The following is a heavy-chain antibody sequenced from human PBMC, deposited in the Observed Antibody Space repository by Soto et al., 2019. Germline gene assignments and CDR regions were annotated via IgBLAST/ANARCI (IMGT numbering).Heavy chain of an antibody. D-gene: IGHD3-22*01. CDR2: ISDYNGNT. V-gene: IGHV1-18*01. J-gene: IGHJ4*02. CDR1: GYTFTSYG. CDR3: ARFSTTPPSPHDY. Sequence: QVQLVQSGAEVKKPGASVKVSCKASGYTFTSYGISWVRQAPGQGLEWMGWISDYNGNTNYAQTLQGRVTMTTDTSTSRAYMEVRSLSSDDTALYYCARFSTTPPSPHDYWGQGTLVTVSS.